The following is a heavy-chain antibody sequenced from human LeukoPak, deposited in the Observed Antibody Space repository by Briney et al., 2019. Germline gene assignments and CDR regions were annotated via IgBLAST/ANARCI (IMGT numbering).Heavy chain of an antibody. V-gene: IGHV4-31*03. CDR3: ARGQPYDFWSGYYFDY. CDR1: GGSISSGGYY. Sequence: PSQTLSLTCTVSGGSISSGGYYWSWLRQHPGKGLEWIGYIYYSGSTYYNPSLKSRVTISVDTSKNQFSLKLSSVTAADTAVYYCARGQPYDFWSGYYFDYWGQGTLVTVSS. CDR2: IYYSGST. D-gene: IGHD3-3*01. J-gene: IGHJ4*02.